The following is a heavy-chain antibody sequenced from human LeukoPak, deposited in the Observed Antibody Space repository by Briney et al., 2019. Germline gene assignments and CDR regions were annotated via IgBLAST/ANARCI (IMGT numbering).Heavy chain of an antibody. D-gene: IGHD6-19*01. CDR2: ISGGGGGT. J-gene: IGHJ4*02. CDR1: GFTFSSYS. Sequence: PGGSLRLSCAASGFTFSSYSINWVRQAPGKGLEWVSAISGGGGGTYYADSVKGRFTISRDNSKNTLYLQMNSLRVEDTAVYYCAKEERSSSGWPFDYWGQGTLVTVSS. V-gene: IGHV3-23*01. CDR3: AKEERSSSGWPFDY.